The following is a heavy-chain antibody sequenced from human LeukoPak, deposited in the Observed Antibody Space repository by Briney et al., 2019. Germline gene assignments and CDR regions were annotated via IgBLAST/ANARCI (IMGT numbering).Heavy chain of an antibody. CDR2: IKQDGSGK. V-gene: IGHV3-7*01. Sequence: GGSLRLSCTASGFTFSSYWMSWVRQAPGKGLEWVANIKQDGSGKYYVDSVKGRFTISRDNAKNSLYLQMNSLRAEDTAVYYCARCYYDFWSGYYPNYYYYYYMDVWGKGTTVTVSS. CDR1: GFTFSSYW. J-gene: IGHJ6*03. D-gene: IGHD3-3*01. CDR3: ARCYYDFWSGYYPNYYYYYYMDV.